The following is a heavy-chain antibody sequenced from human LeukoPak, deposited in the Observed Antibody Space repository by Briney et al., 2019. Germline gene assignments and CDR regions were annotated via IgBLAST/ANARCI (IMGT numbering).Heavy chain of an antibody. CDR2: INSVGSST. V-gene: IGHV3-23*01. D-gene: IGHD3-10*01. Sequence: QTGGSLRLSCAASGFTFSSYAMSWVRQAPGKGLEWVSAINSVGSSTYYADSVKGRFTISRDNSKNTLDLQMNSLRAEDTALYYCANLAATGLDYWGQGTLVTVSS. CDR1: GFTFSSYA. CDR3: ANLAATGLDY. J-gene: IGHJ4*02.